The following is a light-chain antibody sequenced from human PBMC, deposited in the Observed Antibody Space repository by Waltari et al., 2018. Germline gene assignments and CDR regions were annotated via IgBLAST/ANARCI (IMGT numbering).Light chain of an antibody. V-gene: IGKV3-11*01. CDR3: HQRSNWPIA. CDR1: QSVSSY. Sequence: EIVLTQSPATLSFSRGERATPSCRASQSVSSYLVWYQQQPDQTPRLLIYGASNRATGIPARFSGSGSWTDFTLIISSLESEDFAVYYCHQRSNWPIAFGEGTRLEIK. CDR2: GAS. J-gene: IGKJ5*01.